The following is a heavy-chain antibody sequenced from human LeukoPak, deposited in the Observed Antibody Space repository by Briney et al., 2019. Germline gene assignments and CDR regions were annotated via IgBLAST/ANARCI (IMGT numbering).Heavy chain of an antibody. CDR1: GFSFSSYG. CDR3: AKFGFWSGYYPDYMDV. V-gene: IGHV3-30*02. Sequence: GGSLRLSCAASGFSFSSYGMHWVRQAPGKGLEGVAFIRYDGSNKYYADSVKGRFTISRDNSKNTLYLQMNSLRAEDTAVYYCAKFGFWSGYYPDYMDVWGKGTTVTVSS. D-gene: IGHD3-3*01. CDR2: IRYDGSNK. J-gene: IGHJ6*03.